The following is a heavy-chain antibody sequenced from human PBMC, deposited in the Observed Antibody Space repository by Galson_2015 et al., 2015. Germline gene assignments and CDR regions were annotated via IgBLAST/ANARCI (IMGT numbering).Heavy chain of an antibody. D-gene: IGHD2-2*01. Sequence: SVKVSCKASGGTFSSYAISWVRQAPGQGLEWMGGIIPIFGTANYAQKFQGRVTITADESTSTAYMELSSLRSEDTAVYYCARDVTESLPATDYYYYYMDVWGKGTTVTVSS. CDR3: ARDVTESLPATDYYYYYMDV. J-gene: IGHJ6*03. CDR2: IIPIFGTA. V-gene: IGHV1-69*13. CDR1: GGTFSSYA.